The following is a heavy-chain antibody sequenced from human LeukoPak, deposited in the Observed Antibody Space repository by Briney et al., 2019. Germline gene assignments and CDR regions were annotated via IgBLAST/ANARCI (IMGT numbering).Heavy chain of an antibody. CDR2: IYTSGNT. J-gene: IGHJ4*02. D-gene: IGHD2-15*01. V-gene: IGHV4-4*07. Sequence: SGTLSLTCTVSGGSISIYFWTWIRQPAGKGLEWIGRIYTSGNTGYNPSLKSRVTMSVDTSKNQFSLNLSSVTAADTAVYYCARVDLRAAFFDYWGQGTLVTVSS. CDR3: ARVDLRAAFFDY. CDR1: GGSISIYF.